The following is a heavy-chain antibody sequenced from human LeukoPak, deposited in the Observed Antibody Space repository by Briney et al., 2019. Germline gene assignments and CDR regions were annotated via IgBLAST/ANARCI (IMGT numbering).Heavy chain of an antibody. CDR2: ISAYNGNT. V-gene: IGHV1-18*01. CDR1: GYTFTSYG. J-gene: IGHJ4*02. D-gene: IGHD3-3*01. Sequence: ASVKVSCKASGYTFTSYGISWVRQAPGQGLEWMGWISAYNGNTNYAQKLQGRVTMTTDTSTSTAYMELRSLRSDDTAVYYCARESSPRYYDFWSGYSFDYWGQGTLVTDSS. CDR3: ARESSPRYYDFWSGYSFDY.